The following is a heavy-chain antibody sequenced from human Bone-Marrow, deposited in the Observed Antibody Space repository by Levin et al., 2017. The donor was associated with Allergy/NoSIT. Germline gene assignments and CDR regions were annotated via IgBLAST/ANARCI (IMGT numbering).Heavy chain of an antibody. CDR1: GFAFSSFA. Sequence: ETLSLTCAASGFAFSSFAMGWVRQAPGKGLEWVSTIGGRGDTSDYSDSVRGRFTISRDNSKDTLFLQLSRLRPEDTATYHCAKQRGAYIDFWGQGTLVTVSS. CDR2: IGGRGDTS. CDR3: AKQRGAYIDF. D-gene: IGHD3-10*01. V-gene: IGHV3-23*01. J-gene: IGHJ4*02.